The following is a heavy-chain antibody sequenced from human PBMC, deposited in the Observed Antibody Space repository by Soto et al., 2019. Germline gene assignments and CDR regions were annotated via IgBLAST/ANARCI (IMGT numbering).Heavy chain of an antibody. J-gene: IGHJ3*02. D-gene: IGHD4-17*01. CDR2: ISSSGSTI. CDR1: GFTFSDYY. V-gene: IGHV3-11*01. Sequence: GGSLRLSCAASGFTFSDYYMSWIRQAPGKGLEWVSYISSSGSTIYYADSVKGRFTISRDNAKNSLYLQMNSLRAEDTAVYYCARDLIPKRTVTTSDHAFDIWGQGTMVTVSS. CDR3: ARDLIPKRTVTTSDHAFDI.